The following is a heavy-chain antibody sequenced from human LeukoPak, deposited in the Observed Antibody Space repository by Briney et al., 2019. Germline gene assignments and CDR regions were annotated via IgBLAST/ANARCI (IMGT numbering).Heavy chain of an antibody. V-gene: IGHV1-69*06. CDR3: AREVSVFGAWYFDL. CDR2: IIPIFGTA. J-gene: IGHJ2*01. CDR1: GGTFSSYA. Sequence: ASVKVSCKASGGTFSSYAISWVRQAPGQGLEWMGGIIPIFGTANYAQKFQGRVTITADKSTSIAYMELSSLRSEDTAVYYCAREVSVFGAWYFDLWGRGTLVTVSS. D-gene: IGHD5/OR15-5a*01.